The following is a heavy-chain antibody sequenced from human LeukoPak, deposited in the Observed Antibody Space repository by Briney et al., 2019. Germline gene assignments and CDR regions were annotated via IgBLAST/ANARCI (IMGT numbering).Heavy chain of an antibody. CDR3: AKDLDYGDLIDY. J-gene: IGHJ4*02. V-gene: IGHV3-30*18. Sequence: GGSLRLSCAASGFTFSSYSMSWVRQAPGKGLEWVAVISYDGSNKYYADSVKGRFTISRDNSKNTLYLQMNSLRAEDTAVYYCAKDLDYGDLIDYWGQGTLVTVSS. CDR2: ISYDGSNK. CDR1: GFTFSSYS. D-gene: IGHD4-17*01.